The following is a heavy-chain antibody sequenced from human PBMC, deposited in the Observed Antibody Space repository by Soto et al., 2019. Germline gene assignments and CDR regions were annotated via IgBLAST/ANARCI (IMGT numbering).Heavy chain of an antibody. V-gene: IGHV3-48*02. Sequence: GGSLRLSCAASGFSFSTYNMNWVRQAPGRGLEWVSYISSRSSTIYHADSVKGRFTISRDNAKNSLYLQMDSLRDEDTAVYFCARAIAVGSTSLDYWGLGARVTVSA. J-gene: IGHJ4*02. CDR1: GFSFSTYN. CDR3: ARAIAVGSTSLDY. D-gene: IGHD6-19*01. CDR2: ISSRSSTI.